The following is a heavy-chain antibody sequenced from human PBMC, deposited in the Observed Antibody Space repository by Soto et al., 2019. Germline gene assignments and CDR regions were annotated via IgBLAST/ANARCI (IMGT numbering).Heavy chain of an antibody. D-gene: IGHD6-19*01. CDR1: GYTFINYY. J-gene: IGHJ3*02. CDR2: INPNGGST. V-gene: IGHV1-46*01. Sequence: QVQLVQSGAEVKKPGASVKVSCKASGYTFINYYMHWVRQAPGQGLEWMGIINPNGGSTTYAQKFQGKITLNRDTSTNTVNMELSSLRSEDTAVYYCAREKWLVRRNDPFDIWGQGTMVTVSS. CDR3: AREKWLVRRNDPFDI.